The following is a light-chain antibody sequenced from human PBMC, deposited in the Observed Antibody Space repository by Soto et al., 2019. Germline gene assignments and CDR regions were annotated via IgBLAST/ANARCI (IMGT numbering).Light chain of an antibody. J-gene: IGLJ1*01. Sequence: QSVLTQPPSASGAPGQGVTISCSGSSSNIGSNSVNWYQQLPGTAPKLLIYSNNQRPSGVADRFSGSKSGTSASLAISGLQSEDGADYYCAAWDGSLNGYVFGTGTKVTVL. V-gene: IGLV1-44*01. CDR2: SNN. CDR1: SSNIGSNS. CDR3: AAWDGSLNGYV.